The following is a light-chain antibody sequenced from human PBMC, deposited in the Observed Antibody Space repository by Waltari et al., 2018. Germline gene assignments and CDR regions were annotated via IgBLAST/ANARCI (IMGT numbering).Light chain of an antibody. J-gene: IGLJ2*01. V-gene: IGLV1-44*01. CDR2: TNT. Sequence: QSVLTQPPSASGTPGHRVAIPCSERSSNLGSHPVNCYQPLPATAPKLLIYTNTQRPSGVPDRFSGSKSGTSASLAISGLQSEDEANYYCSAWDDSLNGVVFGGGTKLTVL. CDR1: SSNLGSHP. CDR3: SAWDDSLNGVV.